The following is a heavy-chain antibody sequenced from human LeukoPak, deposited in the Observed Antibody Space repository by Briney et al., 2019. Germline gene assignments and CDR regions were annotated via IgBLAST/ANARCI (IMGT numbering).Heavy chain of an antibody. D-gene: IGHD4-17*01. CDR2: SYTSGST. V-gene: IGHV4-4*07. J-gene: IGHJ4*02. Sequence: SETLSLTCSVSGGSISTYYWSWIRQPAGKGLEWIGRSYTSGSTYYNPSLKSRVTMSIDTSKNQFSLKLSSVTAADTAMYYCAREDFGDYGFDSWGQGILVTVSS. CDR1: GGSISTYY. CDR3: AREDFGDYGFDS.